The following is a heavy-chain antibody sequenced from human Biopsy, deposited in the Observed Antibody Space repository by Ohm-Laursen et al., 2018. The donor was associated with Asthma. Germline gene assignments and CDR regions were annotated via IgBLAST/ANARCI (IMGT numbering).Heavy chain of an antibody. CDR3: SRNEIEDGIYFDN. CDR2: IYFSGSA. J-gene: IGHJ4*02. V-gene: IGHV4-31*03. D-gene: IGHD5-24*01. CDR1: GASITSSAYY. Sequence: TLSLTCTVSGASITSSAYYWGWIRQHPGKGLEWIGHIYFSGSAKYNPSLKSRVSISVDTSKNQFSLKLSSVTAADTAVYFCSRNEIEDGIYFDNWGQGTLVTVSS.